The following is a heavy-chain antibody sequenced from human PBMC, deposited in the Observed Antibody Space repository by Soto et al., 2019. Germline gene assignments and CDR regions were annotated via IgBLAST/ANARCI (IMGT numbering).Heavy chain of an antibody. J-gene: IGHJ4*02. D-gene: IGHD2-2*01. V-gene: IGHV3-74*01. CDR1: GFTFSSYW. Sequence: PGGSLRLSCAASGFTFSSYWMHWVRQAPGKGLVWVSNINRDGSSTSYADSVKGRFTISRDNAKSSLYLQMNSLRAEDTAVYYCARDYRPVTMPGLFWGQGTLVTVSS. CDR2: INRDGSST. CDR3: ARDYRPVTMPGLF.